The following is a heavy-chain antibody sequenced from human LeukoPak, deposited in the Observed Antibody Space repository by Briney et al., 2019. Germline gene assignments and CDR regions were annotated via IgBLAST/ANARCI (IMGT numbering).Heavy chain of an antibody. Sequence: GGSLRLSCAASGFTFSGYSMNWVRQAPGEGLEWVSSISSSSSYIYYADSVKGRFTISRDNAKNSLYLQMNSLRAEDTAVYYCARDRSAAAAPFDYWGQGTLVTVSS. V-gene: IGHV3-21*01. CDR2: ISSSSSYI. CDR3: ARDRSAAAAPFDY. D-gene: IGHD6-13*01. J-gene: IGHJ4*02. CDR1: GFTFSGYS.